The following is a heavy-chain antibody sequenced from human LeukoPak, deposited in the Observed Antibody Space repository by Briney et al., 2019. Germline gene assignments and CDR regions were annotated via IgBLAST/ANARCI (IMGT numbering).Heavy chain of an antibody. V-gene: IGHV1-2*02. Sequence: ASVKVSCKASGYTFTGYYTHWVRQAPGQGLEWMGWINPNSGGTNYAQKFQGRVTMTRDASISTAYMELSRLRSDDTAVFYCAGITMIRGDFYFGMDVWGKGTTVTVSS. CDR3: AGITMIRGDFYFGMDV. CDR2: INPNSGGT. J-gene: IGHJ6*04. D-gene: IGHD3-10*01. CDR1: GYTFTGYY.